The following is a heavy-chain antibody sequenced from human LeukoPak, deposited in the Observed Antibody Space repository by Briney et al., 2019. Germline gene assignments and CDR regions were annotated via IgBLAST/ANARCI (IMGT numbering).Heavy chain of an antibody. CDR3: AREAPSWTRRRDGMDV. J-gene: IGHJ6*02. D-gene: IGHD6-13*01. Sequence: GGSLRLSCAASGFTFSSYSMNWVRQAPGKGLEWVSYISSSSTIYYADSVKGRFTISRDNAKNSLYLQMNSLRAEDTAVYYCAREAPSWTRRRDGMDVWGQGTTVTVSS. V-gene: IGHV3-48*04. CDR2: ISSSSTI. CDR1: GFTFSSYS.